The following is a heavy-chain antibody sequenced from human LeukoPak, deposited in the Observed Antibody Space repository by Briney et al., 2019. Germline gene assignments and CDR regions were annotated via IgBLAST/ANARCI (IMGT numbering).Heavy chain of an antibody. CDR1: GFAFSSYW. V-gene: IGHV3-74*01. CDR2: INSDGSST. Sequence: GGSLRLSCAASGFAFSSYWMHWVRQVPGKGLVWVSRINSDGSSTSYADSVKGRFTISRDNAKNTLYVQMNSLRAEDTAVYYCSTGSGHAFDIWGRGTMVTVSS. D-gene: IGHD3-10*01. J-gene: IGHJ3*02. CDR3: STGSGHAFDI.